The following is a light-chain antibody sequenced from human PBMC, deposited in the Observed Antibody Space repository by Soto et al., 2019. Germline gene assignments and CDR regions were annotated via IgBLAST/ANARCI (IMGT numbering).Light chain of an antibody. J-gene: IGLJ1*01. V-gene: IGLV1-40*01. Sequence: QSALAQRPSVSGAPGQSVTISCTGGSSNIGAGYDVHWYQHVPGTAPRLLIFGNSNRPSGVPDRFSGYKSGPSAFLAITGIQAEDEADYYCQSYDNSLSGAGVFGTGTKVTVL. CDR2: GNS. CDR1: SSNIGAGYD. CDR3: QSYDNSLSGAGV.